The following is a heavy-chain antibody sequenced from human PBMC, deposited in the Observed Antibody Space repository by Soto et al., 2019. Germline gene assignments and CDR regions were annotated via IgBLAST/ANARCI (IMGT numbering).Heavy chain of an antibody. CDR2: IYYSGST. CDR3: ARGYSSSWYRWFAP. CDR1: GGSISSYY. V-gene: IGHV4-59*01. J-gene: IGHJ5*02. D-gene: IGHD6-13*01. Sequence: SETLSLTCTVSGGSISSYYWSWIRQPPGKGLECIGYIYYSGSTNYNPSLKSRVTISVDTSKNQFSLKLSSVTAADTAVYYCARGYSSSWYRWFAPWGQGTLVTVSS.